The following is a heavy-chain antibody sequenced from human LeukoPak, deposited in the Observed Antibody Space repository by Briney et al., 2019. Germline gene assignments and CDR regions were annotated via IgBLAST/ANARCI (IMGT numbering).Heavy chain of an antibody. CDR3: ARDRRVWWLRPYYFDY. V-gene: IGHV1-18*01. CDR1: GYTFTSYG. D-gene: IGHD5-12*01. Sequence: ASVKVSCKASGYTFTSYGISWVRQAPGQGLEWMGWISAYNGNTNYAQKLQGRVTMTTDTSTSTAYMELRGLRSDDTAVYYCARDRRVWWLRPYYFDYWGQGTLVTVSS. CDR2: ISAYNGNT. J-gene: IGHJ4*02.